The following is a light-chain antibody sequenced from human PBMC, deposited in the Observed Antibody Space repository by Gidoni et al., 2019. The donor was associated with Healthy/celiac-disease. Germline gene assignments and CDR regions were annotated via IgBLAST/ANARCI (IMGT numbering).Light chain of an antibody. CDR3: MQALQTPL. CDR2: LGS. CDR1: QSLLHSNGYNY. V-gene: IGKV2-28*01. Sequence: DIVMTQSPLSLPVTPGEPASISCRSSQSLLHSNGYNYLDWYLQKPGQSPQLLIYLGSNRASGVPDRFSGSGSGTDFTLKISRVEAEDVGVYYCMQALQTPLFGPXPKWISN. J-gene: IGKJ3*01.